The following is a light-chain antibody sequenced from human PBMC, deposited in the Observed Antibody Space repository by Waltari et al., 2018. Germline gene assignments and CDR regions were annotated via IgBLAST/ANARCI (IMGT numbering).Light chain of an antibody. Sequence: QSALTPPASVSGSPGQSITISCTGTTSTFRSYALVSWYQQHPDKASKLMVYEGTKRPPGISTRFSGAKSGNTASLTISGLQAEDEADYYCCSYAGNTVWVFGGGTKLTVL. CDR2: EGT. J-gene: IGLJ3*02. CDR3: CSYAGNTVWV. V-gene: IGLV2-23*01. CDR1: TSTFRSYAL.